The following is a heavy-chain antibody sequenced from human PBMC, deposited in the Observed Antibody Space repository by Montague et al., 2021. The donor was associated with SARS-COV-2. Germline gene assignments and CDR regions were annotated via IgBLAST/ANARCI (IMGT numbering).Heavy chain of an antibody. CDR3: AREYIEAAGHGNDY. D-gene: IGHD6-13*01. J-gene: IGHJ4*02. CDR1: GFTFSSYE. V-gene: IGHV3-48*03. CDR2: ISRSGSII. Sequence: SLRLSCAASGFTFSSYEMNWVRQAPGKGLEWVSYISRSGSIICYADSVKGRFTISRDNAKNSLYLQMNSLRAEDTAVYYCAREYIEAAGHGNDYWGQGTLVTVSS.